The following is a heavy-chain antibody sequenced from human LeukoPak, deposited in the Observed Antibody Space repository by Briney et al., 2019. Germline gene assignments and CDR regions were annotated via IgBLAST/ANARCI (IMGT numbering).Heavy chain of an antibody. CDR3: ASGSGTAGSHYYYGMDV. CDR1: GGSISSYY. V-gene: IGHV4-59*01. J-gene: IGHJ6*02. Sequence: SETLSLTCTVSGGSISSYYWSWIRQPPGKGLEWIGYIYYSGSTNYNPSLKSRVTISVDTSKNQFSLKLSSVTAADTAVYYCASGSGTAGSHYYYGMDVWGQGTTVTVSS. D-gene: IGHD1-1*01. CDR2: IYYSGST.